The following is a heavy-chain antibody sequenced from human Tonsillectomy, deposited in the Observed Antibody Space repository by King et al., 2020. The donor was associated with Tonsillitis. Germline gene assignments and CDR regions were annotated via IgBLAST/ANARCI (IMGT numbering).Heavy chain of an antibody. Sequence: VQLVESGGGVVQPGRSLSLSCAASGFSFSSYGMHWVRQAPGKGLEWVAVISFDGSRKNYADSVKGRFTIFRDGSKNTLFLQMNSLRADATAVYYCAGGGLYSSGWGIDHWGQGTLLSVSS. CDR2: ISFDGSRK. D-gene: IGHD6-19*01. CDR1: GFSFSSYG. CDR3: AGGGLYSSGWGIDH. J-gene: IGHJ4*02. V-gene: IGHV3-33*05.